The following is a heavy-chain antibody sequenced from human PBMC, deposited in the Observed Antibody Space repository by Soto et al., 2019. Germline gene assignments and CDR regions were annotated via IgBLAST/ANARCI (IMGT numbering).Heavy chain of an antibody. D-gene: IGHD4-4*01. V-gene: IGHV4-30-2*01. CDR2: IYHSGST. CDR3: ARGMTTVTTLDY. CDR1: GGSITSDNYF. J-gene: IGHJ4*02. Sequence: SETLSLTCTVSGGSITSDNYFWSWIRQPPGKGLEWIGYIYHSGSTYYNPSLKSRVTISVDRSKNQFSLKLSSVTAADTAVYYCARGMTTVTTLDYWGQGTPVTVSS.